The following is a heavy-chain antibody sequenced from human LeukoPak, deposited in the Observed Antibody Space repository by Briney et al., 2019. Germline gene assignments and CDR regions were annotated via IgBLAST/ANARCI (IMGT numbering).Heavy chain of an antibody. Sequence: SETLSLTCTVSGGSISSSNYYWGWIRQPPGKGLEWIGTIYYNGATQYNSSLRSRVTISVDTSKNQFSLRLNSVTAADTAVYYCAIELRYCSSTSCRGNYWGQGTLVTVSS. CDR3: AIELRYCSSTSCRGNY. V-gene: IGHV4-39*01. D-gene: IGHD2-2*01. J-gene: IGHJ4*02. CDR2: IYYNGAT. CDR1: GGSISSSNYY.